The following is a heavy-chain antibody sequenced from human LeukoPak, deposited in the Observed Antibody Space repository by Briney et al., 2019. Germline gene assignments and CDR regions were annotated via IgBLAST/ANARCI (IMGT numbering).Heavy chain of an antibody. D-gene: IGHD3-10*01. V-gene: IGHV1-24*01. CDR1: GYTLTELS. CDR3: ATGSLWFGDGEVMD. CDR2: FDPEDGET. J-gene: IGHJ4*02. Sequence: ASVKVSCKVSGYTLTELSMHWVRQAPGKGLEWMGGFDPEDGETIYAQKFQGRVTMTEDTSTDTAYMELSSLRSEDTAVCYCATGSLWFGDGEVMDWGQGTLVTVSS.